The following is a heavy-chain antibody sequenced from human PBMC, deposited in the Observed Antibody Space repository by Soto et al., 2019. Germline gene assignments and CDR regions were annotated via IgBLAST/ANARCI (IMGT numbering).Heavy chain of an antibody. V-gene: IGHV3-13*01. CDR3: ARGVVRDGYNGFDY. CDR2: IGTAGDT. CDR1: GFTFSSYD. D-gene: IGHD5-12*01. J-gene: IGHJ4*02. Sequence: EVQLVESGGGLVQPGGSLRLSCAASGFTFSSYDIHWVRQATGKGLEWVSAIGTAGDTYYPGSVKGRFTISRENAKNSLYLRMNSLRAGDTAVYYCARGVVRDGYNGFDYWGQGTLVTVSS.